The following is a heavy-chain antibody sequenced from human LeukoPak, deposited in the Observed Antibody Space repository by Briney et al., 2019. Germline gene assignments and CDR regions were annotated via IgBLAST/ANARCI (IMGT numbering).Heavy chain of an antibody. CDR3: AKDLWFGDYS. CDR2: IHTSSGAT. V-gene: IGHV3-48*03. CDR1: GFTFSNYE. Sequence: GGSLRLSCTASGFTFSNYEMNWVRQAPGKGLEWVSYIHTSSGATSYADSVKGRFTISRDNAKNSLYLQMNNLRAEDTVVYYCAKDLWFGDYSWGQGTLVTVSS. J-gene: IGHJ4*02. D-gene: IGHD3-10*01.